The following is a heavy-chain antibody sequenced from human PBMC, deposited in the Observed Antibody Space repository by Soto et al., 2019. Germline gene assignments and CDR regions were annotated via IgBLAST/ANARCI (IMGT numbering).Heavy chain of an antibody. Sequence: SETLSLTCTVSGGSISSSSYYWGWIRQPPGKGLEWIGSIYYSGSTYYNPSLKSRVTISVDTSKNQFSLKLSSVTAADTAVYYCSRHAVHSSGLTYYWGQGTLVTVSS. D-gene: IGHD6-19*01. CDR2: IYYSGST. CDR1: GGSISSSSYY. CDR3: SRHAVHSSGLTYY. J-gene: IGHJ4*02. V-gene: IGHV4-39*01.